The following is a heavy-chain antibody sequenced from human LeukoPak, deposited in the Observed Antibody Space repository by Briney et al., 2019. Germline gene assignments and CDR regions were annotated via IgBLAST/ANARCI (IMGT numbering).Heavy chain of an antibody. J-gene: IGHJ3*02. D-gene: IGHD3-9*01. CDR1: GYTFTGYY. CDR2: INSNSGGT. CDR3: ARVYYDILTGYYHDAFDI. V-gene: IGHV1-2*06. Sequence: ASVKVSCKASGYTFTGYYMHWVRQAPGQGLEWMGRINSNSGGTNYAQKFQGRVTMTRDTSIGTAYMELSRLRSDDTAVYYCARVYYDILTGYYHDAFDIWGQGTMVTVSS.